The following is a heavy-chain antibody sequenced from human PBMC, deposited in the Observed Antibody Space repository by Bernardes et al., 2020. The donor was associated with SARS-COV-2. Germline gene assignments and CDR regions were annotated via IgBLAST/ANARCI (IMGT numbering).Heavy chain of an antibody. CDR3: ARDPPLYYGSGSYYPIPQYYFDY. J-gene: IGHJ4*02. CDR2: IYSGGST. Sequence: GGSLRLSCAASGFTVSSNYMSWVRQAPGKGLEWVSVIYSGGSTYYADSVKGRFTISRDNSKNTLYLQMNSLRAEDTAVYYCARDPPLYYGSGSYYPIPQYYFDYWGQGTLVTVSS. CDR1: GFTVSSNY. D-gene: IGHD3-10*01. V-gene: IGHV3-66*02.